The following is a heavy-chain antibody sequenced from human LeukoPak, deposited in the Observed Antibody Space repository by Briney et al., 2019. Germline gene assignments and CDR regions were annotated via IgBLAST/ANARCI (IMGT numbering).Heavy chain of an antibody. Sequence: PSETLSLTCTVSGGSISSGGYYWGWIRQHPGKGLEWIGYIYYTGSTYYNPSLESRVTISVDTSKNQFSLKLSSVTAADTAVYYCARVDSSSWHSVFDYWGQGTLVTVSS. V-gene: IGHV4-31*03. CDR3: ARVDSSSWHSVFDY. CDR1: GGSISSGGYY. J-gene: IGHJ4*02. D-gene: IGHD6-13*01. CDR2: IYYTGST.